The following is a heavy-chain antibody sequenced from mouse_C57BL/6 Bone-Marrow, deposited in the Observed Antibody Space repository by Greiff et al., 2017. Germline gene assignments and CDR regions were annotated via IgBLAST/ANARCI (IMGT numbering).Heavy chain of an antibody. CDR3: ARASHYCSIDY. CDR1: GYSITSDY. D-gene: IGHD1-1*01. J-gene: IGHJ2*02. CDR2: ISYSGST. V-gene: IGHV3-8*01. Sequence: EVKLQESGPGLAKPSQTLSLTCSVTGYSITSDYWNWIRKIPGNKLESMGYISYSGSTYYNPSLKSRISITRDTSKNQYYLQLNSVTTEDTATYYCARASHYCSIDYWGQGTSLTVSS.